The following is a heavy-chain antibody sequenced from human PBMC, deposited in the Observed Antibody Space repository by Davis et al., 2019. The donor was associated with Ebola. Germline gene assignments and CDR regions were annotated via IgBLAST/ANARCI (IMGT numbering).Heavy chain of an antibody. J-gene: IGHJ3*02. D-gene: IGHD4-23*01. V-gene: IGHV3-73*01. CDR3: SSSVVTPERDI. CDR2: IRSKANSYAT. CDR1: GFTFSSYS. Sequence: GGSLRLSCAASGFTFSSYSMNWVRQASGKGLEWVGRIRSKANSYATAYAASVKGRFTISRDDSKNTAYLQMNSLKTEDTAVYYCSSSVVTPERDIWGQGTMVTVSS.